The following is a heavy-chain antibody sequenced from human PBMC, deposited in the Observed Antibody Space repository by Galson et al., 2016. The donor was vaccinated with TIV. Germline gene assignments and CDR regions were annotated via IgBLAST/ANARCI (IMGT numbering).Heavy chain of an antibody. Sequence: SVKVSCKASGYSFTGYFMHWVRQAPGQGLEWMGWINPKTGATTYAQEFQGRITMTRDTSASTVYMDLNRLQSDGTTVYYCARSDSYYKYALDVWGQGTTVTVSS. V-gene: IGHV1-2*02. CDR3: ARSDSYYKYALDV. CDR1: GYSFTGYF. CDR2: INPKTGAT. D-gene: IGHD3-10*01. J-gene: IGHJ3*01.